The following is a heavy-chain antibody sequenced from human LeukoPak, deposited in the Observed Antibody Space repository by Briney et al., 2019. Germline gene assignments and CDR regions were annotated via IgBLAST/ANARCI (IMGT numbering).Heavy chain of an antibody. CDR1: GGSISSYY. Sequence: SETLSLTCTVSGGSISSYYWSWIRQPAGKGLEWIGRIYTSGSTNYNPSLKSRVTMSVDTSKNQFSLKLSSVTAADTAVYYCARESRYFDWYIPDSWGQGTLVTVSS. V-gene: IGHV4-4*07. D-gene: IGHD3-9*01. CDR3: ARESRYFDWYIPDS. J-gene: IGHJ4*02. CDR2: IYTSGST.